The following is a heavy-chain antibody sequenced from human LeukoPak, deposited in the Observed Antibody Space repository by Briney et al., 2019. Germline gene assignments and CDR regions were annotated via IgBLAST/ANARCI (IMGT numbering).Heavy chain of an antibody. D-gene: IGHD3-22*01. CDR3: AREGYDSSGYSLLDY. V-gene: IGHV1-2*04. Sequence: ASVKVSCKASGYTFTGYYMHWVRQAPGQGLEWMGWINPNSGGTNYAQKFQGWVTMTRDTSISTAYMELSRLRSDDTAVYYCAREGYDSSGYSLLDYWGQGTLVPSPQ. CDR1: GYTFTGYY. J-gene: IGHJ4*02. CDR2: INPNSGGT.